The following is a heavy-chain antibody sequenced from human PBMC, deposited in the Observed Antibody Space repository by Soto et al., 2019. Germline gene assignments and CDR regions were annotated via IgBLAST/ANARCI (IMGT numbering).Heavy chain of an antibody. D-gene: IGHD2-2*01. J-gene: IGHJ5*02. CDR2: ISYDGSNK. CDR3: ARPRLRIVVVPAPLAP. V-gene: IGHV3-30-3*01. Sequence: GGSLRLSCAASGFTFSSYAMHWVRQAPGKGLEWVAVISYDGSNKYYADSVKGRFTISRDNSKNTLYLQMNSLRAEDTAVYYCARPRLRIVVVPAPLAPWGQGTLVTVPS. CDR1: GFTFSSYA.